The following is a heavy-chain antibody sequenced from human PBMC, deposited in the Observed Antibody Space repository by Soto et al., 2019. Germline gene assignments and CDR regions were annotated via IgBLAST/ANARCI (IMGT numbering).Heavy chain of an antibody. CDR3: VRGEGSGYLLVPPSFYY. Sequence: VQLVESGGGLVKPGGSLRLSCAASGFTFSDYYMSWLRHAPGKGLVWVSYISSSGSTIYYADSVKGRFTISRDNDKHSLYLQMYRLRAEGTAVYYCVRGEGSGYLLVPPSFYYGGQGTLVTVAS. CDR2: ISSSGSTI. J-gene: IGHJ4*03. CDR1: GFTFSDYY. V-gene: IGHV3-11*01. D-gene: IGHD3-3*01.